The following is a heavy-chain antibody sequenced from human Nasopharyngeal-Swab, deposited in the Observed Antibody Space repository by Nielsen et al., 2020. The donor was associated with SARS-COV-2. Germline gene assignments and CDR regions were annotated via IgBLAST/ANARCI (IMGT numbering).Heavy chain of an antibody. CDR2: ISSSSSYI. V-gene: IGHV3-21*01. J-gene: IGHJ4*02. Sequence: SLRLAWAASGFTFSSYSMNWVRQAPGKGLEWVSSISSSSSYIYYADSVKGRFTISRDNAKNSLYLQMNSLRAEDTAVYYCVGNNWNYGGVGYWGQGTLVTVSS. CDR1: GFTFSSYS. D-gene: IGHD1-7*01. CDR3: VGNNWNYGGVGY.